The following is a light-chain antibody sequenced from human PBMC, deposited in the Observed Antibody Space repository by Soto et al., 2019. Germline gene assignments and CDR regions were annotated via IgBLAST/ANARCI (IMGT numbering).Light chain of an antibody. J-gene: IGLJ1*01. CDR3: GSYTDTTYV. CDR1: SSDIGDFYF. Sequence: QSVLTQPASVSGSPGQSITISCTAASSDIGDFYFVSWYQHHPGKAPQLIIYEVSNRPSGVSHRFSASASGSTASLTISGLQAEDEAEYYCGSYTDTTYVFGTGTTLTVL. V-gene: IGLV2-14*01. CDR2: EVS.